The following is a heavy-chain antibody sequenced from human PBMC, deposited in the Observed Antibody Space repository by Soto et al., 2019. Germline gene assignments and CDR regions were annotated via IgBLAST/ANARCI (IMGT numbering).Heavy chain of an antibody. Sequence: GGSLRLSCAASGFTFSSYSMNWVRQAPGKGLEWVSSISSSSSYIYYADSVKGRFTISRDNAKNSLYLQMNSLRAEDTAVYYCLRTKSARYIDWPHLDAFDIWGQGTMVTVS. CDR2: ISSSSSYI. V-gene: IGHV3-21*01. D-gene: IGHD3-9*01. CDR1: GFTFSSYS. CDR3: LRTKSARYIDWPHLDAFDI. J-gene: IGHJ3*02.